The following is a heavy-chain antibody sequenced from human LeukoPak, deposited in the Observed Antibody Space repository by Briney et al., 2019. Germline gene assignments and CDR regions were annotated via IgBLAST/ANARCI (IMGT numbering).Heavy chain of an antibody. CDR2: ISGSGVSA. Sequence: GGSLRLSCVASGFTFSGYVMSWGRQAPGKGREWGSGISGSGVSAYYGDSVKGRFTISRDNSKNTLYLQMNSLRTEDTAVYFCAKFEGATIPGWFNDYWGQGILVTVSS. J-gene: IGHJ4*02. CDR1: GFTFSGYV. CDR3: AKFEGATIPGWFNDY. V-gene: IGHV3-23*01. D-gene: IGHD6-19*01.